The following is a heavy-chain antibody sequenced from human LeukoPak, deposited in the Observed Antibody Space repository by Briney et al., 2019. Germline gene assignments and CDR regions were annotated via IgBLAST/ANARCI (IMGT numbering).Heavy chain of an antibody. CDR2: IYYSGST. CDR1: GGSISSSSYY. D-gene: IGHD1-14*01. V-gene: IGHV4-39*01. CDR3: ARAEEKLGNLDY. J-gene: IGHJ4*02. Sequence: SETLSLTCTVSGGSISSSSYYWGWIRQPPGKGLEWIGSIYYSGSTYYNPSLKSRVTISVDTSKNQFSLKLSSVTAADTAVYYCARAEEKLGNLDYWGQGTLVTVSS.